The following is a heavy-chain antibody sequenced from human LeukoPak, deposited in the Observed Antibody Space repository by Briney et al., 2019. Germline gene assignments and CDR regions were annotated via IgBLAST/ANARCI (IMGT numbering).Heavy chain of an antibody. CDR1: GFTVSSYY. D-gene: IGHD2-15*01. J-gene: IGHJ4*02. CDR2: IYSDGNT. V-gene: IGHV3-66*01. Sequence: GGSLRLSCAASGFTVSSYYMSWVRQAPGKGLEWVSVIYSDGNTYYADSVKGRFTISRDNSKNTLYLQMNSLRAEDTAVYYCARDRLCGGSNCYSDFWGQGTLVTVSS. CDR3: ARDRLCGGSNCYSDF.